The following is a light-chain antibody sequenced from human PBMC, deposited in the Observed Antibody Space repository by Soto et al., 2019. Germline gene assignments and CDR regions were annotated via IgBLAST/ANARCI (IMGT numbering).Light chain of an antibody. J-gene: IGLJ1*01. V-gene: IGLV2-14*01. CDR1: SSDIGDYNF. Sequence: QSVLTQPASVSGSPGQSITISCTGTSSDIGDYNFVSWYQQHPGEAPKLMIFEVRDRPSGISSRFSGSKSGNTASLTISGLQTEDEADYYCSSFSMSSTLYVFGTGTKVTVL. CDR3: SSFSMSSTLYV. CDR2: EVR.